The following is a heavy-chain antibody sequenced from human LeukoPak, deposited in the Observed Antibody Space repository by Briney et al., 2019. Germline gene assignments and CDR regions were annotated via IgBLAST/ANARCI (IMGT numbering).Heavy chain of an antibody. Sequence: ASVKVSCKSSGYTFTGYYMHWVRQAPGQGLERMGWINPNSGGTDYAQKFQGRVTMTRDTSISTAYMELSRLRSDDTAVYYCAREGPTLSPESWGQGTLVTVSS. D-gene: IGHD5-24*01. CDR2: INPNSGGT. J-gene: IGHJ4*02. CDR3: AREGPTLSPES. CDR1: GYTFTGYY. V-gene: IGHV1-2*02.